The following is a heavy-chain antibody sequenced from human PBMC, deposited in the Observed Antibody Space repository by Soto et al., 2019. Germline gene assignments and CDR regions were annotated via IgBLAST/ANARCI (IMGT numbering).Heavy chain of an antibody. CDR3: ARSDDL. CDR1: GYTLSDYF. Sequence: QVLLVQSGPDVKKPGASVRVSCRASGYTLSDYFIHWVRQAPGQGLEWMGWINPDSGTPYYAQKFKGRVTMTRDTSLGTAYLVPNRLEYDDTAVYYCARSDDLWGPGTLVTVST. J-gene: IGHJ4*02. CDR2: INPDSGTP. V-gene: IGHV1-2*02.